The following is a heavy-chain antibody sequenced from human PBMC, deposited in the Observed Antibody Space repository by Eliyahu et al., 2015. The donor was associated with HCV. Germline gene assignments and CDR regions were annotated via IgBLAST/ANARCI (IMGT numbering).Heavy chain of an antibody. CDR3: ARGLRSRRTTVTTVGFDY. D-gene: IGHD4-11*01. CDR1: GGSFSGYY. J-gene: IGHJ4*02. CDR2: INHSGST. Sequence: QVQLQQWGAGLLKPSETLSLTCAVYGGSFSGYYWSWIRQPPGKGLEWIGEINHSGSTNYNPSLKSRVTISVDTSKNQFSLKLSSVTAADTAVYYCARGLRSRRTTVTTVGFDYWGQGTLVTVSS. V-gene: IGHV4-34*01.